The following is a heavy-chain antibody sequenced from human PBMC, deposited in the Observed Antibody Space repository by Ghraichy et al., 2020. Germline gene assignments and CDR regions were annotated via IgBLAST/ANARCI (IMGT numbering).Heavy chain of an antibody. CDR1: GFTFSGSA. CDR2: IRSKANSYAT. Sequence: GGSLRLSCAASGFTFSGSAMHWVRQASGKGLEWVGRIRSKANSYATAYAASVKGRFTISRDDSKNTAYLQMNSLKTEDTAVYYCTRLVDTAMVIWGQGTLVTVSS. CDR3: TRLVDTAMVI. J-gene: IGHJ4*02. V-gene: IGHV3-73*01. D-gene: IGHD5-18*01.